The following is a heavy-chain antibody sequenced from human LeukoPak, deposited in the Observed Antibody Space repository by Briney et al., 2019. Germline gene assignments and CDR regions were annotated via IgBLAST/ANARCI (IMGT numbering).Heavy chain of an antibody. CDR1: GYTFTSYD. V-gene: IGHV1-8*01. Sequence: ASVKVSCKASGYTFTSYDINWVRQATGQGLEWMGWMNPNRGNTGYAQQFQGRVTMTRNASISTAYMELSSLRSEDTAVYYCARGGGYYDSSGYYYVLSLDYWGQGTLVTVSS. CDR2: MNPNRGNT. CDR3: ARGGGYYDSSGYYYVLSLDY. D-gene: IGHD3-22*01. J-gene: IGHJ4*02.